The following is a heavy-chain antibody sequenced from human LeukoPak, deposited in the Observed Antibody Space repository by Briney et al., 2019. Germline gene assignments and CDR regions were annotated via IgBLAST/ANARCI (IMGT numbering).Heavy chain of an antibody. V-gene: IGHV4-30-2*01. CDR1: GGSISSGGYY. Sequence: PSQTLSLTCTVSGGSISSGGYYWSWIRQPPGKGLEWIGYIYHSGSTYYNPSLKSRVTISVDRSKNQFSLKLSSVTAADTAVYYCARAEIWDDFWSWMDYWGQGTLVTVSS. CDR3: ARAEIWDDFWSWMDY. D-gene: IGHD3-3*01. CDR2: IYHSGST. J-gene: IGHJ4*02.